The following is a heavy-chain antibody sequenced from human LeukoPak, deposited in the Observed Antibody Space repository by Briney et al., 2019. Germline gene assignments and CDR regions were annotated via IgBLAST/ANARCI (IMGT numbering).Heavy chain of an antibody. CDR3: ARATTYNFFNY. CDR1: GFTVSTYR. Sequence: PGGSLRLSCAASGFTVSTYRMNWVRQVPGKGLEWISHISGVDSAVYYADSVKGRFTISRDSAKNSLFLQMSSLRAEDTAMYYCARATTYNFFNYWGQGTLVTVSS. V-gene: IGHV3-48*01. CDR2: ISGVDSAV. J-gene: IGHJ4*02. D-gene: IGHD1-7*01.